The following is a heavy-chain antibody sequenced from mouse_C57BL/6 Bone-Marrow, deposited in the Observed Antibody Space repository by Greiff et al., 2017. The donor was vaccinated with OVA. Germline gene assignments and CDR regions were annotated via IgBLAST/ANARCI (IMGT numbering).Heavy chain of an antibody. V-gene: IGHV1-55*01. CDR3: ARSGITTVEGDCAMDY. CDR1: GYTFTSYW. J-gene: IGHJ4*01. D-gene: IGHD1-1*01. CDR2: IYPGSGRT. Sequence: QVQLKQPGAELVKPGASVKMSCKASGYTFTSYWITWVKQRPGQGLEWIGDIYPGSGRTNYNEKFKSKATLTVDTSSSTAYMQLSSLTSEDSAVYYCARSGITTVEGDCAMDYWGQGTSVTVSS.